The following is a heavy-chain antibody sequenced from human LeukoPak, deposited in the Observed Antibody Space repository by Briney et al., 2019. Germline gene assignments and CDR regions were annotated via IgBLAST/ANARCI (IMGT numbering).Heavy chain of an antibody. CDR3: GRGGYSSGWYAAEPGAHFNN. CDR2: IYYSGGT. D-gene: IGHD6-13*01. Sequence: PSETLSLTCTVSGGSISSYYWSWIRQPPGKGLEWIGYIYYSGGTNYNPSLKSRVTISVDTSKNQFSLKLSSVTAADTAVYYCGRGGYSSGWYAAEPGAHFNNGGGGTLVTVSS. CDR1: GGSISSYY. V-gene: IGHV4-59*12. J-gene: IGHJ4*02.